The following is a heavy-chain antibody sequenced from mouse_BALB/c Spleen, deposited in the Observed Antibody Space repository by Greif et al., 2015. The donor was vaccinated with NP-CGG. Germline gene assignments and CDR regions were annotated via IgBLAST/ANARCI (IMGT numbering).Heavy chain of an antibody. J-gene: IGHJ3*01. Sequence: QVQLQQSGAELARPGASVKLSCKASGYTFTDYYINWVKQRTGQGLEWIGEIYPGSGNTYYDEKFKGKATLTADKSSSTAYMQLSSLTSEDSAVYFCARSSTGKTFAWFAYWGQGTLVTVSA. D-gene: IGHD4-1*02. CDR3: ARSSTGKTFAWFAY. CDR1: GYTFTDYY. CDR2: IYPGSGNT. V-gene: IGHV1-77*01.